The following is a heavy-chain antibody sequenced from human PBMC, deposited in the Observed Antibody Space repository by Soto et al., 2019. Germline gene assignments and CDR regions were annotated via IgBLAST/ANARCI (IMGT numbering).Heavy chain of an antibody. V-gene: IGHV3-23*01. CDR2: ISNSGDST. CDR3: AKVGGEGPYYGSGSDFNHFDC. Sequence: GGSLRLSCAASGFTFSSYAMSWVRQAPGKGLEWVSTISNSGDSTYYAGSVKARFIISRDNSKNTLYLQTNSLRAEDTAIYYCAKVGGEGPYYGSGSDFNHFDCWGQGTLVTVSS. J-gene: IGHJ4*02. D-gene: IGHD3-10*01. CDR1: GFTFSSYA.